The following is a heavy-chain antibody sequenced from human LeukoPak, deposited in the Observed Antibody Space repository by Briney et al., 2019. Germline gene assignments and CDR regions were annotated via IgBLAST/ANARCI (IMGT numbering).Heavy chain of an antibody. Sequence: SETLSLTRTVSGGSIGSYYWSWIRQPPGKGLEWIGYIYYSGSTNYNPSLKRRVTISVDTSKNQFSLKLRSVTAADTAVYYCARVRDTAMGSVHYYYMDVWGKGTTVTVSS. J-gene: IGHJ6*03. V-gene: IGHV4-59*01. CDR2: IYYSGST. D-gene: IGHD5-18*01. CDR1: GGSIGSYY. CDR3: ARVRDTAMGSVHYYYMDV.